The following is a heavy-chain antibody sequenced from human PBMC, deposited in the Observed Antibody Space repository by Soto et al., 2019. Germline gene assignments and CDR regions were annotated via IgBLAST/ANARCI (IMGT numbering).Heavy chain of an antibody. CDR3: AKDEGERRYYYYYMDV. Sequence: GGSLRLSCAASGFTFSSYGMHWVRQAPGKGLEWVAVISYDGSNKYYADSVKGRFTISRDNSKNTLYLQMNSLRAEDTAVYYCAKDEGERRYYYYYMDVWGKGTTVTVSS. CDR1: GFTFSSYG. J-gene: IGHJ6*03. CDR2: ISYDGSNK. D-gene: IGHD1-26*01. V-gene: IGHV3-30*18.